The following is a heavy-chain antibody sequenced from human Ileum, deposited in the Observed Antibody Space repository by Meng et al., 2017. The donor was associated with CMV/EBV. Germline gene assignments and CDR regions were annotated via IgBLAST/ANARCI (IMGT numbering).Heavy chain of an antibody. CDR3: ARDRSNSLDY. Sequence: GESLKISCAASGFTFSSYAMHLVRQAPGKGLEWVALISYDGSNKYYADSVKGRFTISRDNSKNTLYLQMNSLRAEDTAVYYCARDRSNSLDYWGQGTLVTVSS. V-gene: IGHV3-30*04. CDR2: ISYDGSNK. D-gene: IGHD6-13*01. CDR1: GFTFSSYA. J-gene: IGHJ4*02.